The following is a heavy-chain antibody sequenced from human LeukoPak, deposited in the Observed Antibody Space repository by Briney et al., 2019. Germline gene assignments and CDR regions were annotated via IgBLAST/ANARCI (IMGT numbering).Heavy chain of an antibody. CDR2: IYSGGST. Sequence: SGGSLRLSCAASGFTVSSNYMSWVRQAPGKGLEWVSVIYSGGSTYYADSVKGRFTISRDNSKNTLYLQMNSLRAEDTAVYYCARDVSGSGSGYYSDYWGQGTLVTVSS. V-gene: IGHV3-66*01. CDR3: ARDVSGSGSGYYSDY. D-gene: IGHD3-22*01. J-gene: IGHJ4*02. CDR1: GFTVSSNY.